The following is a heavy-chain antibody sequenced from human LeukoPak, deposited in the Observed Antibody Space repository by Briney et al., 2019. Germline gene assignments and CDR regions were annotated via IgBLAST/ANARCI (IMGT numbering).Heavy chain of an antibody. D-gene: IGHD6-13*01. J-gene: IGHJ6*03. CDR3: ARAGKLPIAAAGNPYYYYYMDV. Sequence: SETLSLTCAVYGGSFSGYYWSWIRQPPGKGLEWIGEINHSGSTNYNPSLKSRVTISVDTSKNQFSLKLSSVTAADTAVYYYARAGKLPIAAAGNPYYYYYMDVWGKGTSVTVSS. CDR1: GGSFSGYY. CDR2: INHSGST. V-gene: IGHV4-34*01.